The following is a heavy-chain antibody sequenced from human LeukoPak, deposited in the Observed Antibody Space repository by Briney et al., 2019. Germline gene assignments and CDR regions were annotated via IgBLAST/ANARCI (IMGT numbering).Heavy chain of an antibody. V-gene: IGHV3-69-1*01. D-gene: IGHD4-17*01. CDR2: FGHSGTI. Sequence: GGSLRLSCAASGFHFSAYDMHWVRQAPGEGLEWVAHFGHSGTIYYADSVRGRFTISRDNAKNSLHLQMNSLRADDTAVYYCAGCGDYPYWGQGTPVTVSS. J-gene: IGHJ4*02. CDR1: GFHFSAYD. CDR3: AGCGDYPY.